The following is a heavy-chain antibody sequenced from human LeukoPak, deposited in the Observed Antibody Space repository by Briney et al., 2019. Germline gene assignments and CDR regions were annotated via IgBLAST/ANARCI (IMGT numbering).Heavy chain of an antibody. CDR3: AKDETSSY. J-gene: IGHJ4*02. CDR2: ISYDGSNK. V-gene: IGHV3-30*18. CDR1: GLTFSSYG. D-gene: IGHD1-14*01. Sequence: GGSLRLSCAASGLTFSSYGMHWVRQAPGKGLEWVAVISYDGSNKYYADSVKGRFTISRDNSKNTLYLQMNSLRAEDTAVYYCAKDETSSYWGQGTLVTVSS.